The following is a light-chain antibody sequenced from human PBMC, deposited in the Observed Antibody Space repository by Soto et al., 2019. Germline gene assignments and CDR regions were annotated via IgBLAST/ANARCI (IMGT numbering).Light chain of an antibody. CDR3: QQYGSLSWT. CDR1: QSVSSHY. Sequence: EIVLTQSPGTLSLSPGERATLSCRASQSVSSHYLAWYQQKPGQAPRLLIHGASTRATGFPDRFSGSGSGKDFTLTISRLEPEDFAVYHCQQYGSLSWTFGQGTKVEIK. J-gene: IGKJ1*01. V-gene: IGKV3-20*01. CDR2: GAS.